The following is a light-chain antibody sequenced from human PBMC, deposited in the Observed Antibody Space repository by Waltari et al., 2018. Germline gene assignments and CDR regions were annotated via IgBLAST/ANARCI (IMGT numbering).Light chain of an antibody. J-gene: IGKJ1*01. V-gene: IGKV3-20*01. CDR1: QSVTRS. CDR2: GAA. CDR3: QHYVSLPAT. Sequence: SCRASQSVTRSFAWYQQNPGEAPRRRIYGAAGRATGIPDRFSGGGSGTDFSLTISRLEPEDFAMYYCQHYVSLPATFGQGTKVEIK.